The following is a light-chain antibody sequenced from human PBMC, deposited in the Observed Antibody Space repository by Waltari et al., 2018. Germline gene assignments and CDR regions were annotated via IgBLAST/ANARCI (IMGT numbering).Light chain of an antibody. CDR1: SSDVGGFNY. V-gene: IGLV2-11*01. CDR2: DVS. Sequence: QSALTQPRSVSGSPGQSVTISCLGTSSDVGGFNYVPWDQQPPGKAPKLMIYDVSKRPSGVPDRLAGSQSGNTASLTISGLQAEDEADYYCCSYAGSYEVFGGGTTLTVL. CDR3: CSYAGSYEV. J-gene: IGLJ3*02.